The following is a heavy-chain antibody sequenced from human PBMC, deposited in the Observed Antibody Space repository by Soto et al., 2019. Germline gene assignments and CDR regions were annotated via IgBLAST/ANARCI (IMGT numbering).Heavy chain of an antibody. D-gene: IGHD2-15*01. V-gene: IGHV3-23*01. CDR3: AKATRGQCIGARCYAFDF. Sequence: EVQLLESGGGLVQPGGSLRLSCAASGFTFTNYAMNWVRHSPWKGLEWVTSVIGTGIDTYHAASVKGRFTISRDNSRNTMYLEMNRLRAEDTAMYNCAKATRGQCIGARCYAFDFWGQGILVTVS. CDR2: VIGTGIDT. CDR1: GFTFTNYA. J-gene: IGHJ4*02.